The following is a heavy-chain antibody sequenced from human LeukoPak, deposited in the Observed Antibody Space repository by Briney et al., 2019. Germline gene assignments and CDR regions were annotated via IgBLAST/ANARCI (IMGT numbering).Heavy chain of an antibody. V-gene: IGHV1-2*02. CDR3: ATVRDIVVGGGPYYFDY. J-gene: IGHJ4*02. CDR2: INPYNGDT. CDR1: GYTFTGYY. D-gene: IGHD2-15*01. Sequence: ASVKVSCKASGYTFTGYYMHWVRQAPGQGLEWMGWINPYNGDTNYAQKFQGRVTMTRDTSITTAYMDLSRLKSDDTAVYYCATVRDIVVGGGPYYFDYWGQGTLVTVSS.